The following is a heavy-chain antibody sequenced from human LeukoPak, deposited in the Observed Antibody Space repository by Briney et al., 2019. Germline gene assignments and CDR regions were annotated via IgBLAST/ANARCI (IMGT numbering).Heavy chain of an antibody. CDR2: ISGSGGST. CDR3: AKVSGKRSASTQTDYFDY. J-gene: IGHJ4*02. Sequence: GGYLRLSWAASGFTFSSYAMSWVRQAPGKELEWVSAISGSGGSTYYADSVKGRFTISRDNSKNTLYLQMNSLRAEDTAVYYCAKVSGKRSASTQTDYFDYWGQGTLVTVSS. D-gene: IGHD3-3*02. CDR1: GFTFSSYA. V-gene: IGHV3-23*01.